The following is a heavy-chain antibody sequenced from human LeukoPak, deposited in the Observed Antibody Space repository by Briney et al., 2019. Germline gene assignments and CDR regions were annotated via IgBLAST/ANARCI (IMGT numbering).Heavy chain of an antibody. CDR2: INPNSGGT. CDR3: ARDRARHGGYESEPFDY. Sequence: ASVKVSCKASGYTFTGYYMHWVRQAPGQGLEWMGWINPNSGGTNYAQKFQGRVTMTRDTSTSTVYMELSSLRSEDTAVYYCARDRARHGGYESEPFDYWGPGTLVTVSS. J-gene: IGHJ4*02. CDR1: GYTFTGYY. D-gene: IGHD5-12*01. V-gene: IGHV1-2*02.